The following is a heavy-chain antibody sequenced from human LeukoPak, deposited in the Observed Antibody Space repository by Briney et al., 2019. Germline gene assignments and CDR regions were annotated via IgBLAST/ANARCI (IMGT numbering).Heavy chain of an antibody. Sequence: GGSLRLSCAASGFTFSSYAMHWVRQAPGKGLEWVAVISYDGSNKYYADSVKGRFTISRDNSKNTLYLQMNSLRAEDTAVYYCAREGGYSGSYRDCYFDYWGQGTLVTVSS. V-gene: IGHV3-30*04. CDR3: AREGGYSGSYRDCYFDY. CDR2: ISYDGSNK. D-gene: IGHD1-26*01. J-gene: IGHJ4*02. CDR1: GFTFSSYA.